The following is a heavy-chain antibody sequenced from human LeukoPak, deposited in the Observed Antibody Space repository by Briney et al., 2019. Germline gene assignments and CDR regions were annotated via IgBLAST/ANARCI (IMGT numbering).Heavy chain of an antibody. D-gene: IGHD2-15*01. Sequence: ASVKVSCKASGGTFSSYAISWVRQAPGQGLEWMGGIIPIFGTANYAQKFQGRVTITADESTSTAYMELSSLRSEDTAVYYCARGYCSGGSCYRGSYYYYMDVWGKGTTVTVSS. J-gene: IGHJ6*03. CDR2: IIPIFGTA. V-gene: IGHV1-69*13. CDR3: ARGYCSGGSCYRGSYYYYMDV. CDR1: GGTFSSYA.